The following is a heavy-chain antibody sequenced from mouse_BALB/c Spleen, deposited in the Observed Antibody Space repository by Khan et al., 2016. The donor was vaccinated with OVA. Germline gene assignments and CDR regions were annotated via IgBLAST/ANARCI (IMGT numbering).Heavy chain of an antibody. J-gene: IGHJ2*01. CDR3: ARIYGSYFDY. Sequence: VQLQQSGPELVKPGASVKISCKASGYSFTGYFMNWVMQSHGKSLEWIGRINPHIGETFYNPKFKGKATWTVDESSSTAHMELRSLASEDSAVYYCARIYGSYFDYWGQGTTLTVSS. D-gene: IGHD1-1*01. CDR1: GYSFTGYF. CDR2: INPHIGET. V-gene: IGHV1-20*02.